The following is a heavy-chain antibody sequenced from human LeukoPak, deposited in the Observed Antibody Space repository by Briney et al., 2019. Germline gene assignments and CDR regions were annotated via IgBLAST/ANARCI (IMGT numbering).Heavy chain of an antibody. D-gene: IGHD5-12*01. CDR1: GFTFSSYW. CDR3: ASMGVATILDAFDI. CDR2: IKQDGSEK. V-gene: IGHV3-7*01. J-gene: IGHJ3*02. Sequence: PGGSLRLSCAASGFTFSSYWMSWVRQAPGKGLEWVANIKQDGSEKYYVDSVKGRFTISRDNAKNSLYLQMNSLRAEDTAVYYCASMGVATILDAFDIWGQGTMVTVSS.